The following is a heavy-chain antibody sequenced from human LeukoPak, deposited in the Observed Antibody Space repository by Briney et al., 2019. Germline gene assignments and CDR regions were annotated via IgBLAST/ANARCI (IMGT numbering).Heavy chain of an antibody. CDR2: INHSGST. CDR1: GGSFSGYY. V-gene: IGHV4-34*01. J-gene: IGHJ6*03. Sequence: PSETLSLTCAVYGGSFSGYYWSWIRQPPGKGLEWIGEINHSGSTNYNPSLKSRVTISVDTSKNQFSLKLSSVTAADTAVYYCARGKVYCSGGSCFWQNDCYYYMDVWGKGTTVTVSS. D-gene: IGHD2-15*01. CDR3: ARGKVYCSGGSCFWQNDCYYYMDV.